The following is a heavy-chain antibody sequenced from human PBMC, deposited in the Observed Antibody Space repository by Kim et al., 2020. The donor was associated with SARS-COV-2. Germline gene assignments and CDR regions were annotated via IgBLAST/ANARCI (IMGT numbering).Heavy chain of an antibody. CDR2: ISYDASNK. J-gene: IGHJ4*02. CDR3: ARAQDLGYYDSSGLGY. Sequence: GGSLRLSCAASGFTFNSYAMHWVRQAPGKGLEWVAVISYDASNKYYADSAKGRFTISRDNSKNTLYLQMNSLRAEDTAVYYCARAQDLGYYDSSGLGYWGQGTLGTVSS. V-gene: IGHV3-30-3*01. CDR1: GFTFNSYA. D-gene: IGHD3-22*01.